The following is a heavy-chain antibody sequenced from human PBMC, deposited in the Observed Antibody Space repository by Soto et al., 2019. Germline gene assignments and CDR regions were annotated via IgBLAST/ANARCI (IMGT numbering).Heavy chain of an antibody. V-gene: IGHV3-33*01. D-gene: IGHD2-2*02. CDR1: GFTFSSYC. J-gene: IGHJ6*02. CDR3: ATALVVVPAAIPDLFYGMDV. Sequence: PGGSLRLSGAASGFTFSSYCMHWVRQAPCKGLEWVAVIWYDGSNKYYADSVKGRFTIYRDNSKNTLYLQMNSLRAEDTAVYYWATALVVVPAAIPDLFYGMDVVGQGTKVTVS. CDR2: IWYDGSNK.